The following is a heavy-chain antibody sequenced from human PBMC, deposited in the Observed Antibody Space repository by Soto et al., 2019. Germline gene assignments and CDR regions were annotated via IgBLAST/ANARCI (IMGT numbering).Heavy chain of an antibody. CDR2: IYYSGGT. CDR3: AGFVCSGGRCYEGEFEP. D-gene: IGHD2-15*01. Sequence: QVQLQESGPGLVKPSQTLSLTCTVSGGSIRSGGYYWSWIRQHPGKGLEWIGYIYYSGGTYYNPSLQSRVTISEDSAKHQFSLTLSSVTGVDTAVYYYAGFVCSGGRCYEGEFEPWGQGTLVTVSS. J-gene: IGHJ5*02. CDR1: GGSIRSGGYY. V-gene: IGHV4-31*03.